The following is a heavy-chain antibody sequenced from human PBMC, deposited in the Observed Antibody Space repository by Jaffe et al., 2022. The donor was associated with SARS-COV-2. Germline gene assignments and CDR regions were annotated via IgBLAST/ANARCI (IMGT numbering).Heavy chain of an antibody. CDR2: ISYDGSNK. CDR3: AKDLGRWRYSSSWYEDY. CDR1: GFTFSSYG. J-gene: IGHJ4*02. V-gene: IGHV3-30*18. D-gene: IGHD6-13*01. Sequence: QVQLVESGGGVVQPGRSLRLSCAASGFTFSSYGMHWVRQAPGKGLEWVAVISYDGSNKYYADSVKGRFTISRDNSKNTLYLQMNSLRAEDTAVYYCAKDLGRWRYSSSWYEDYWGQGTLVTVSS.